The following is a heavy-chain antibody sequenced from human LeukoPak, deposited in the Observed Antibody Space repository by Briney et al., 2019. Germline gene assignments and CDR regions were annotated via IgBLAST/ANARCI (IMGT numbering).Heavy chain of an antibody. D-gene: IGHD3-9*01. V-gene: IGHV3-30*02. J-gene: IGHJ4*02. CDR1: GFTFNSYG. CDR2: IRYDGSNK. Sequence: GGSLRLSCAAPGFTFNSYGMHWVRLAPGKGLEWVAFIRYDGSNKYYADSVKGRFTISRDNSKNTLYLQMNSLRAEDTAVYYCAKEGSDILTGYGHDQDYWGQGTLVTVSS. CDR3: AKEGSDILTGYGHDQDY.